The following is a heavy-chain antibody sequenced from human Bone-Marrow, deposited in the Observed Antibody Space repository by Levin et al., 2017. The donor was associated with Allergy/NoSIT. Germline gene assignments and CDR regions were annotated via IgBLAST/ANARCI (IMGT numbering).Heavy chain of an antibody. V-gene: IGHV3-7*03. CDR1: GFTFSSYW. J-gene: IGHJ5*02. Sequence: GESLKISCAASGFTFSSYWMSWVRQAPGKGLEWVANIKQDGSEKYYVDSVKGRFTISRDNAKNSLYLQMNSLRAENTAVYYCARDREVAGTNWFDPWGQGTLVTVSS. D-gene: IGHD6-19*01. CDR2: IKQDGSEK. CDR3: ARDREVAGTNWFDP.